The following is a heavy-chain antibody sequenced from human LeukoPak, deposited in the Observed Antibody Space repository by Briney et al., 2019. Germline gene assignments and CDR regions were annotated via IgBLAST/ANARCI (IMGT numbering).Heavy chain of an antibody. CDR2: IYPGDSDT. CDR1: GYSFTSYW. Sequence: GESLKISCKGSGYSFTSYWIGWVRQMPGKGLEWMGIIYPGDSDTRYSPSFQGQVTISADRSISTAYLQWSSLKASDTAMYYCATGHGDYSKGNWFDPWGQGTLVTVSS. J-gene: IGHJ5*02. D-gene: IGHD4-11*01. V-gene: IGHV5-51*01. CDR3: ATGHGDYSKGNWFDP.